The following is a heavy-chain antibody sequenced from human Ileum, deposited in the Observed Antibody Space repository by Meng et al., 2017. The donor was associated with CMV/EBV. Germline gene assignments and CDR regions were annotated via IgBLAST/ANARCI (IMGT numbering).Heavy chain of an antibody. CDR1: GASISSGDYY. CDR3: ARAKQAAENFDS. D-gene: IGHD6-13*01. Sequence: VPLHEWGPGLVKHSATCSLTCTAPGASISSGDYYWTWIRQPPGKGLELFGYIYYTGATYYRPSLESRIVISSDTSKNHFSLTLTSVTAADTAVYFCARAKQAAENFDSWGQGTLVTVSS. CDR2: IYYTGAT. J-gene: IGHJ4*02. V-gene: IGHV4-30-4*08.